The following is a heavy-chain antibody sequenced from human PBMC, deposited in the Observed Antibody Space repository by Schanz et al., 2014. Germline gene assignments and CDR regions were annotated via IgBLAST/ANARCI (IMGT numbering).Heavy chain of an antibody. CDR3: ARDNGRIPAANSFDY. J-gene: IGHJ4*02. Sequence: QVQLIQSGAEVKKPGASVKVSCKASGYDFHIYAYSWVRQAPGQGPEWIGWISGYTGDTKYAQKFQHRVNMTTDRTTSTVYMELRSLRFDDTAVYFCARDNGRIPAANSFDYWGQGTLVIVSS. CDR1: GYDFHIYA. D-gene: IGHD1-26*01. CDR2: ISGYTGDT. V-gene: IGHV1-18*01.